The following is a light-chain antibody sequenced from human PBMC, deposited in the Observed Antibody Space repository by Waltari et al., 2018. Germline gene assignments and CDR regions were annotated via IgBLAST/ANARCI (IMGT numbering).Light chain of an antibody. CDR3: QQYGTSPS. V-gene: IGKV3-20*01. J-gene: IGKJ3*01. Sequence: DIVLTQSPGTLSLSPGGRATLSCRASQSVTSNDLAWYQQNPGQAPRPPIYGASSRATGIPDRFSGSGSGTDFTLTINRLEPEDLALYYCQQYGTSPSFGPGTKVEIK. CDR1: QSVTSND. CDR2: GAS.